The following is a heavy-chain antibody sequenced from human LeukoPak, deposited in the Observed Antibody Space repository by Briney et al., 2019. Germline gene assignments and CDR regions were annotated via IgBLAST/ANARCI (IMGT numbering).Heavy chain of an antibody. V-gene: IGHV3-23*01. J-gene: IGHJ4*02. CDR2: ISASGGSP. Sequence: GGSLRLSCAASGSTFSSYAMSWVRQAPGKGLKWVSTISASGGSPYYADSVKGRFTISRDNAKNSLYLQMNSLRAEDTAVYYCAIAAGGFNWGQGTLVTVSS. CDR1: GSTFSSYA. CDR3: AIAAGGFN. D-gene: IGHD3-16*01.